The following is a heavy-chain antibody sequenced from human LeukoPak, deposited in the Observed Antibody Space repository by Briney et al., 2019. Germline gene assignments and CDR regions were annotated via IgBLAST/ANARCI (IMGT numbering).Heavy chain of an antibody. V-gene: IGHV4-59*01. CDR2: IYNSGRN. CDR1: GGSISSYY. CDR3: ARHAGSGSILPSYYYYMDV. D-gene: IGHD3-10*01. Sequence: SETLSLTCTVSGGSISSYYWSWIRQPPGKGLEWIGYIYNSGRNNYNSSLKSRVTISVDTSKNQFSLKLSSLTAADTAVYYCARHAGSGSILPSYYYYMDVWGKGTTVTVSS. J-gene: IGHJ6*03.